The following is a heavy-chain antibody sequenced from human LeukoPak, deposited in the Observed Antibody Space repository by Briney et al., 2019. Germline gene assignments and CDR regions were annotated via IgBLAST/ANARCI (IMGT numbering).Heavy chain of an antibody. D-gene: IGHD1-26*01. J-gene: IGHJ4*02. V-gene: IGHV3-66*01. CDR1: EFSVGSNY. CDR3: ARVQYRAYCFDY. CDR2: IYSGGST. Sequence: GGSLRLSCAASEFSVGSNYMTWVRQAPGKGLEWVSLIYSGGSTYYADSVKGRFTISRDNSKNSLYLQMNSLRAEDTAVYYCARVQYRAYCFDYWGQGTLVTVSS.